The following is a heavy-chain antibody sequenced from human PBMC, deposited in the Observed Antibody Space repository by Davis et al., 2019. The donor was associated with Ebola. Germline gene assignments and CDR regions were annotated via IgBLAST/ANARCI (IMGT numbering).Heavy chain of an antibody. Sequence: PSETLSLTCAVYGGSFSGYYWSWIRQPPGKGLEWIGEINHSGSTNYNPSLKSRVTMSVDTSKNQFSLKLSSVTAADTAVYYCARDYCSSTSCYSDWFDPWGQGTLVTVSS. D-gene: IGHD2-2*02. V-gene: IGHV4-34*01. CDR2: INHSGST. CDR3: ARDYCSSTSCYSDWFDP. J-gene: IGHJ5*02. CDR1: GGSFSGYY.